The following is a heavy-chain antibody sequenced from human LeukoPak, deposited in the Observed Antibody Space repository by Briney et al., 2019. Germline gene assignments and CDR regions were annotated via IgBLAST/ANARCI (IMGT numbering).Heavy chain of an antibody. CDR1: GFTFTHAW. J-gene: IGHJ5*02. CDR3: TGEYYSSSELNWFDP. V-gene: IGHV3-15*05. D-gene: IGHD6-6*01. Sequence: GGSLRLSCAGSGFTFTHAWLTWVRQAPGRGLEWVGRSKRESDGGTADYAAPVKGRFTISRDDSKNMMYLQMNSLKTEDTGVYYCTGEYYSSSELNWFDPWGQGTLVTVSS. CDR2: SKRESDGGTA.